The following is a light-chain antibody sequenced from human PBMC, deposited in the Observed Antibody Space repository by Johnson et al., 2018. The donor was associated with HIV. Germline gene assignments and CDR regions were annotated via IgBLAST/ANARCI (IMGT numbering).Light chain of an antibody. Sequence: QSVLTQPPSVSAAQGQTVTISCSGSRSSTGRNYASWYQQLPGTAPKLLIYENNKRPSGIPDRFSGSQSGTSATLGITGLQTGDEADDYCGTWDSSLGAYVFGTGTRVTVL. V-gene: IGLV1-51*02. CDR1: RSSTGRNY. CDR2: ENN. CDR3: GTWDSSLGAYV. J-gene: IGLJ1*01.